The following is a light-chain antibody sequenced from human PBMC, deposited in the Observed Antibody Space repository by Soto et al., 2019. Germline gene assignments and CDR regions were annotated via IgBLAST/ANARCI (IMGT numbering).Light chain of an antibody. Sequence: EIVMTQSPATLSVCPGERATLSCRASQSVNSNLAWYQQKPGQAPRLLIYGASTRAAGIPARFSGSGSGTEFSLPISSLQYEDFAVYYCQQYNNRPPDTFGQGTKLEIK. V-gene: IGKV3-15*01. J-gene: IGKJ2*01. CDR1: QSVNSN. CDR3: QQYNNRPPDT. CDR2: GAS.